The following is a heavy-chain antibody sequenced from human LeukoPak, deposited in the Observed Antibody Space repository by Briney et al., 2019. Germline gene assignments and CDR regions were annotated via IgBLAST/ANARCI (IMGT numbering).Heavy chain of an antibody. Sequence: SETLSLTCTVSGGSVSSGSYYWSWIRQPPGKGLEWIGYIYYSGSTYYNPSLKSRVTISVDTSKNQFSLKLSSVTAADTAVYYCASTNYDSSGYYFDYWGQGTLVTVSS. D-gene: IGHD3-22*01. J-gene: IGHJ4*02. V-gene: IGHV4-61*01. CDR2: IYYSGST. CDR3: ASTNYDSSGYYFDY. CDR1: GGSVSSGSYY.